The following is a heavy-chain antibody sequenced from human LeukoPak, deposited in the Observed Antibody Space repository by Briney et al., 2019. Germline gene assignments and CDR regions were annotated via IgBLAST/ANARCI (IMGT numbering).Heavy chain of an antibody. J-gene: IGHJ5*02. D-gene: IGHD3-3*01. CDR1: GFTFSDSA. V-gene: IGHV3-23*01. CDR2: ISGSGDDT. CDR3: AKDHLANLASRLFDP. Sequence: GGSLRLSCTASGFTFSDSAMSWVRQAPGKGLEWVSIISGSGDDTYYADSVKGRFTISRDSSKKTVYLDMRSLRAADTAVYYCAKDHLANLASRLFDPWGQGTLVTVSS.